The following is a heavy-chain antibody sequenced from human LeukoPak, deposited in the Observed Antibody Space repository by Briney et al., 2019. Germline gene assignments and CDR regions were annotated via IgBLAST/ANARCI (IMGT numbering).Heavy chain of an antibody. J-gene: IGHJ3*02. V-gene: IGHV3-30*02. D-gene: IGHD2-2*01. CDR1: GVTFSSYG. Sequence: PGGSLRLSCAASGVTFSSYGMHWVRQAPGKGLEWVAFIRYDGSNKYYADSVKGRFTISRDNSKNTLYLQMNSLRAEDTAVYYCAKVVPAAQTPFDAFDIWGQGTMVTVSS. CDR2: IRYDGSNK. CDR3: AKVVPAAQTPFDAFDI.